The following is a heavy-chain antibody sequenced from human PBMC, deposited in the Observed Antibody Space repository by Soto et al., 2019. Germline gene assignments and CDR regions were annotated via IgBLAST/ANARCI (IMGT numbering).Heavy chain of an antibody. CDR3: ARSMNGSSTSCYARYYYYYYMDV. CDR1: GGTFSSYT. D-gene: IGHD2-2*01. J-gene: IGHJ6*03. V-gene: IGHV1-69*02. Sequence: QVQLVQSGAEVKKPGSSVKVSCKASGGTFSSYTISWVRQAPGQGLEWMGRIIPILGIANYAQKFQGRVTITADKSTSTAYMELSSLRSEDTAVYYCARSMNGSSTSCYARYYYYYYMDVWGKGTTVTVSS. CDR2: IIPILGIA.